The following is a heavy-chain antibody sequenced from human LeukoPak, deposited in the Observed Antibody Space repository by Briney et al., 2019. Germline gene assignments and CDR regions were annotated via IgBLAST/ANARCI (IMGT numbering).Heavy chain of an antibody. J-gene: IGHJ4*02. CDR3: ARGGGSTLQDSAIDY. Sequence: GRSLRLSCAASGFTFSSYAMYWVRQAPGKGLEWVAVVSYDGSNKYYADSVKGRFTISRGNSKNTLYLQMNSLRAEDTAVYYCARGGGSTLQDSAIDYWGQGTLVTVSS. D-gene: IGHD3-10*01. V-gene: IGHV3-30-3*01. CDR2: VSYDGSNK. CDR1: GFTFSSYA.